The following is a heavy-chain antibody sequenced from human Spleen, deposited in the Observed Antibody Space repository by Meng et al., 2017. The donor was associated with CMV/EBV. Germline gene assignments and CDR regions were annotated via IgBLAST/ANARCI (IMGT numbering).Heavy chain of an antibody. Sequence: GESLKISCAASGFTFSNYAMSWVRQAPGKGLEWVSAISGSGGSTYYSDSVKGRFTISRDNSKNTLSLQMNSLRAEDTAVYYCAKVLSSSSRNFDYWGQGTLVTVSS. CDR1: GFTFSNYA. CDR2: ISGSGGST. V-gene: IGHV3-23*01. CDR3: AKVLSSSSRNFDY. D-gene: IGHD6-6*01. J-gene: IGHJ4*02.